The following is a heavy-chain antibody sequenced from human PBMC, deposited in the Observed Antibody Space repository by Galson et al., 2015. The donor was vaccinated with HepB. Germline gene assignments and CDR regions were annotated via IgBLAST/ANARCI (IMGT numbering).Heavy chain of an antibody. J-gene: IGHJ2*01. Sequence: SLRLSCAASGLTLSRYWMSWVRQAPGKGLEWVSSIGSNIFYVDSLKGRFTTSRDNAKNALYLQMNSLRDEDTAVYYCARGAILTGYLNWYFDLWGRGTLVTVSS. CDR3: ARGAILTGYLNWYFDL. CDR1: GLTLSRYW. D-gene: IGHD3-9*01. CDR2: IGSNI. V-gene: IGHV3-21*01.